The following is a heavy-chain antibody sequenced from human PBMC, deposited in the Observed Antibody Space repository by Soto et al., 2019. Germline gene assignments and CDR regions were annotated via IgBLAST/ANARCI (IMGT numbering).Heavy chain of an antibody. Sequence: GGALRLACAASGFTFRSYGVHWGRPAPGKGVGGVAVIWYDGSNKYYADSVKGRFTISRDNSKNTLYLQMNSLRAEDTAVYYCARAPITMVRGVIQKFGAFDIWGQGTMVTVSS. CDR3: ARAPITMVRGVIQKFGAFDI. J-gene: IGHJ3*02. CDR2: IWYDGSNK. D-gene: IGHD3-10*01. V-gene: IGHV3-33*01. CDR1: GFTFRSYG.